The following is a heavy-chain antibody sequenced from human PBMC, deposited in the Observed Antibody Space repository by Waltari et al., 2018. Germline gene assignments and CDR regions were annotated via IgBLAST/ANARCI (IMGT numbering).Heavy chain of an antibody. D-gene: IGHD5-18*01. Sequence: EVQLVESGGGLVKPGGSLRLSCSASGFPFSKAWMNWMRQAPGKGLEWVGRIKSTVDGGTTDYAAPVQGRFNIARDDSKNTLDLQMSSLRTEDTAVYYCLFVDTALIIPDVFDLWGQGTLVTVSS. CDR3: LFVDTALIIPDVFDL. J-gene: IGHJ3*01. V-gene: IGHV3-15*01. CDR1: GFPFSKAW. CDR2: IKSTVDGGTT.